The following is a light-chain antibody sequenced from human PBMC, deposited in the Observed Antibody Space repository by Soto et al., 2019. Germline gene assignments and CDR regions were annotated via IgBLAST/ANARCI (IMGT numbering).Light chain of an antibody. CDR2: GNS. Sequence: QSVLTQPPSVSGAPGQRVTISCTGSRSNIGAGYDVHWYQQLPGTAPKLLIYGNSNRPSGVPDRFSGSKSATSASLAITGLQAEDEADYYCQSYDNSLSASVFGGGTKLTVL. V-gene: IGLV1-40*01. J-gene: IGLJ3*02. CDR1: RSNIGAGYD. CDR3: QSYDNSLSASV.